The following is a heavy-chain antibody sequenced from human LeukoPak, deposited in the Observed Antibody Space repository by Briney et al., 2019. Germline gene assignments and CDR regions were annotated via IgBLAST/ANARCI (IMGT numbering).Heavy chain of an antibody. CDR3: AKLGEESSSWYWPGYYYMDV. J-gene: IGHJ6*03. V-gene: IGHV3-30*04. CDR2: ISYDGSNK. Sequence: GGSLRLSCAASGFTFSSYAMHWVRQAPGKGLEWVAVISYDGSNKYYADSVKGRFTISRDNSKNTLYLQMNSLRAEDTAVYYCAKLGEESSSWYWPGYYYMDVWGKGTTVTVSS. CDR1: GFTFSSYA. D-gene: IGHD6-13*01.